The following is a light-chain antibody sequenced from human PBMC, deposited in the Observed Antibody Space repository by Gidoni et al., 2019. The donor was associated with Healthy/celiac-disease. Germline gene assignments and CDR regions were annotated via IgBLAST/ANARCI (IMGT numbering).Light chain of an antibody. Sequence: EIEMTQSPATLSVSPGERATLACRASQSVSSNLAGYQQQPGQAPRLLLYGASTRATGIPARFSGSWSGTEFTLPISRLQTADFAVYYCQQYNNWPQTFGQGTKVEIK. CDR1: QSVSSN. V-gene: IGKV3-15*01. J-gene: IGKJ1*01. CDR2: GAS. CDR3: QQYNNWPQT.